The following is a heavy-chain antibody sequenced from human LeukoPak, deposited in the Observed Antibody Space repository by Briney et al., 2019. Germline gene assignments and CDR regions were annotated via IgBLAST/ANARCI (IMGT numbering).Heavy chain of an antibody. CDR2: IYWDDDK. J-gene: IGHJ3*02. D-gene: IGHD3-9*01. V-gene: IGHV2-5*02. CDR1: GFSLSTSGVG. Sequence: SGPTLVNPTQTLTLTCTFSGFSLSTSGVGVGWIRQPPGKALEWLALIYWDDDKRYSPSLKSRLTITKDTSKNQVVLTMTNMDPVDTATSYCAHRKPYYDISTGAFDIWGQGTMVTVSS. CDR3: AHRKPYYDISTGAFDI.